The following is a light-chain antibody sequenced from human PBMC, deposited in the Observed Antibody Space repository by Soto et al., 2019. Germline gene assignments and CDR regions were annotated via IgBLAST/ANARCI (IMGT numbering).Light chain of an antibody. CDR1: NIDGVGLIL. Sequence: QSALTQPDSVSDSPPQSITSSCTVTNIDGVGLILFPRYQQHPCKPPKLIIYDVATRPSGVSNRFSGSKSGSTASLIISRLQTEDEADYYCVSYTSSTPYVFGNGTKVTV. J-gene: IGLJ1*01. CDR3: VSYTSSTPYV. CDR2: DVA. V-gene: IGLV2-14*03.